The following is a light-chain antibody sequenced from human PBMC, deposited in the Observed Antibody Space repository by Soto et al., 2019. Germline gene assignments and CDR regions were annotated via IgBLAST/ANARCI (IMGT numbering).Light chain of an antibody. V-gene: IGKV3-15*01. J-gene: IGKJ5*01. CDR3: QQYNNWPT. Sequence: EILLTQSPGTLSLSPGERATLSCMASQRVSSTYLAWYQQKPGQAPRLLIYGASTGATGIPARFSGSGSRTEFTLTISSLQSEDFAVYYCQQYNNWPTFGQGTRLE. CDR1: QRVSSTY. CDR2: GAS.